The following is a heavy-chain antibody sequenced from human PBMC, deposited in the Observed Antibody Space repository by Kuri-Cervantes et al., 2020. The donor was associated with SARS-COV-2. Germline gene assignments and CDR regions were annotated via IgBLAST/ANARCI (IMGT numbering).Heavy chain of an antibody. CDR2: INPNSGGT. CDR1: GYTFTGYY. Sequence: ASVKVSCKASGYTFTGYYMHWVRQAPGQGLEWMGWINPNSGGTNYAQKFQGWVTMTRDTSISTAYMELSSLRSEDTAVYYCARVGYSYGYWFDPWGQGTLVTVSS. V-gene: IGHV1-2*04. J-gene: IGHJ5*02. CDR3: ARVGYSYGYWFDP. D-gene: IGHD5-18*01.